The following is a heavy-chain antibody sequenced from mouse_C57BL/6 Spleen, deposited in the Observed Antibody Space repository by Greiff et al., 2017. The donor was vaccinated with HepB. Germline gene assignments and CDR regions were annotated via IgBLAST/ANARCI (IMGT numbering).Heavy chain of an antibody. Sequence: QVQLQESGPGLVQPSHRLSITCTVSGFSLTSYGLHWVRQSPGKGLEWLGVIWSGGSTDYTAAFISRLSISKDNSKSQVYFKMNSLQADDTAIYYCARRDWNSFGCWAQGTTLTVSS. CDR1: GFSLTSYG. CDR3: ARRDWNSFGC. J-gene: IGHJ2*01. D-gene: IGHD4-1*01. CDR2: IWSGGST. V-gene: IGHV2-2*01.